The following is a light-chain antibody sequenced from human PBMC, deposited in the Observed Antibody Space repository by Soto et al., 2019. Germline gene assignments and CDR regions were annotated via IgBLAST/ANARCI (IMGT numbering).Light chain of an antibody. CDR3: QKDVRDWT. J-gene: IGKJ1*01. CDR1: QFINHY. Sequence: DVHLTQSPSSLSASVGDRVTITCRASQFINHYLNWYQQRPGAAPKALIYEGSTLQSGDPSRFSGGGYGTDFTLTIRSLQPEDVATFFCQKDVRDWTFGQGTKVEI. CDR2: EGS. V-gene: IGKV1-39*01.